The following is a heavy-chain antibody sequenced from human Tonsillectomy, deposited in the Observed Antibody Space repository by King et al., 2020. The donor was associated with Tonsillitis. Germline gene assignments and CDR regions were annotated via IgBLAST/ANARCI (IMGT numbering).Heavy chain of an antibody. J-gene: IGHJ6*03. V-gene: IGHV4-61*02. CDR1: GGSISSGSYY. Sequence: VQLQESGPGLVKPSQTLSLTCTVSGGSISSGSYYWSWIRKPAGKGLEWIGRIYTSGSTNYNPSLKSRVTISVDTSKNQFSLKLSSVTAADTAVYYCAREKTGTSYYYYYYMDVWGKGTTVTVSS. D-gene: IGHD1-7*01. CDR3: AREKTGTSYYYYYYMDV. CDR2: IYTSGST.